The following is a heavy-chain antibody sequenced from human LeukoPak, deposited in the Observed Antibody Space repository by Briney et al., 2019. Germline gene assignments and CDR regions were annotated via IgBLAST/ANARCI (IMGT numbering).Heavy chain of an antibody. D-gene: IGHD2-15*01. Sequence: SETLSLTCAVYGGSFSGYYWSWIRQPPGKGLEWIGEINHSGSTNYNPSLKSRATISVDTSKNQFSLKLSSVTAADTAVYYCARFRYCSGGSCYSSVWFDPWGQGTLVTVSS. CDR1: GGSFSGYY. V-gene: IGHV4-34*01. CDR3: ARFRYCSGGSCYSSVWFDP. J-gene: IGHJ5*02. CDR2: INHSGST.